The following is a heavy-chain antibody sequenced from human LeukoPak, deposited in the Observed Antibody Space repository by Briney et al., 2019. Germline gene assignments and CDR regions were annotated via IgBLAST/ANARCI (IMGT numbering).Heavy chain of an antibody. J-gene: IGHJ4*02. CDR1: GYSFTDYW. V-gene: IGHV5-51*01. D-gene: IGHD5-18*01. CDR2: INLVDSDT. Sequence: GESLKISCKASGYSFTDYWIGWVRQMPGKGLEWMGIINLVDSDTRYSPSFRGQVTISADKSISTAYLQWSSLKASDTAIYYCARPRGYSYGCGHWGQGTLVTVSS. CDR3: ARPRGYSYGCGH.